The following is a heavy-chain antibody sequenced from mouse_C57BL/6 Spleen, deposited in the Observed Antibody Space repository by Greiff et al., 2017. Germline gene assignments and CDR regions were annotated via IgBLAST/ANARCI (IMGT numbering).Heavy chain of an antibody. CDR2: IYPGDGDT. CDR1: GYAFSSSW. Sequence: QVQLQQSGPELVKPGASVKISCKASGYAFSSSWMNWVKQRPGKGLEWIGRIYPGDGDTNYNGKFKGKATLTADKSSSTAYMQLSSLTSEDSAVSFCAREGSYAMNYWGQGTSVTVSS. D-gene: IGHD3-3*01. CDR3: AREGSYAMNY. J-gene: IGHJ4*01. V-gene: IGHV1-82*01.